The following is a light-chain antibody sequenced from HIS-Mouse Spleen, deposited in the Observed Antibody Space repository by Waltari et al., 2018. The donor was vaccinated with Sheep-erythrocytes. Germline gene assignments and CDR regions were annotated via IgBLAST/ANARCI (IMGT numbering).Light chain of an antibody. V-gene: IGKV1-17*01. CDR2: AAS. CDR3: LQHNSYPFT. Sequence: DIQMTQSPSSLSASVGNRVTITCRAMQGIRKDLGWYQQKPGKAPKRLIYAASSLESGVPSRFSGSGSGIEFTLKVSSLQAEDFATYYCLQHNSYPFTFGQGTRLEIK. CDR1: QGIRKD. J-gene: IGKJ5*01.